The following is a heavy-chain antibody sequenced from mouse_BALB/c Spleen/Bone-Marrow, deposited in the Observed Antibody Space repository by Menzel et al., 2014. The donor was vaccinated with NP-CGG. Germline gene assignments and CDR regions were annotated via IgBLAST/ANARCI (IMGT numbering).Heavy chain of an antibody. CDR2: INPSSGYT. J-gene: IGHJ3*01. CDR1: GYTFTSYW. D-gene: IGHD2-4*01. Sequence: QVQLKQSGAELAKPGASVKMSCKASGYTFTSYWMHWVKQRPGQGLEWIGNINPSSGYTEYNQKFMDKATLTADKSSSTAYMQLSSLTSEDSAVYYCARPITTGIQAWFAYWGQGILVTVSA. CDR3: ARPITTGIQAWFAY. V-gene: IGHV1-7*01.